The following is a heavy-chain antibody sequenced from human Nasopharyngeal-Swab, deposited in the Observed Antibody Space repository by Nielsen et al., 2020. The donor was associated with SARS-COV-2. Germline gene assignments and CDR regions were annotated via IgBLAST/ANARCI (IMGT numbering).Heavy chain of an antibody. Sequence: GGSLRLSCAAAGLPFSAYGMHWVRQAPGRGLEWLTFIAYDGRTKYSADSVRGRFTVSRDNSKSTLRLQMSSLRAEDTATYYCAREGIDAFDIWGQGTMVTVSS. D-gene: IGHD2/OR15-2a*01. CDR2: IAYDGRTK. J-gene: IGHJ3*02. CDR1: GLPFSAYG. V-gene: IGHV3-30*02. CDR3: AREGIDAFDI.